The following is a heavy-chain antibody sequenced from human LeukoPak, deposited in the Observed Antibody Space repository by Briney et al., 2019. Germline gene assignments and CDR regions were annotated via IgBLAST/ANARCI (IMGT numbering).Heavy chain of an antibody. D-gene: IGHD2-15*01. CDR3: PTQSGYATTGGVKEYVY. V-gene: IGHV5-51*01. Sequence: GVSLKISCKGSGYSFPNYWIGWVRQMPGKGLGWMGIIYPDDSDTRYSLSFPGRVTISADESITTAYLQWSSTRASDTAMYYCPTQSGYATTGGVKEYVYWGQGTLVTVSP. CDR2: IYPDDSDT. J-gene: IGHJ4*02. CDR1: GYSFPNYW.